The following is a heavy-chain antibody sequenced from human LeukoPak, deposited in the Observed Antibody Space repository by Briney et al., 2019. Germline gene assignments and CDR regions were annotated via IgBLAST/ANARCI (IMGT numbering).Heavy chain of an antibody. V-gene: IGHV4-30-4*01. CDR3: AREGYGSGSYYEKPNAFDI. Sequence: PSETLSLTCTVSGGSISSGDYYWSWIRQPPGTGLEWIGYIYYSGSTYYNPSLKSRVTISVDTSKNQFSLKLSSVTAADTAVYYCAREGYGSGSYYEKPNAFDIWGQGTMVTVPS. J-gene: IGHJ3*02. CDR2: IYYSGST. D-gene: IGHD3-10*01. CDR1: GGSISSGDYY.